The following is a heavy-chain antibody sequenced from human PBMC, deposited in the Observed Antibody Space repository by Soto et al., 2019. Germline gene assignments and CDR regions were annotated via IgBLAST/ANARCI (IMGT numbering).Heavy chain of an antibody. J-gene: IGHJ5*02. V-gene: IGHV4-39*01. D-gene: IGHD2-2*02. CDR3: ARQDIVVVPAAIRLNWFDP. CDR1: GGSISSSSYY. Sequence: SETLSLTFTVSGGSISSSSYYWGWIRHPPGKGLEWIGSIYYSGSTYYNPSLKSRVTISVDTSKNQFSLKLSSVTAADTAVYYCARQDIVVVPAAIRLNWFDPWGQGTLVTVSS. CDR2: IYYSGST.